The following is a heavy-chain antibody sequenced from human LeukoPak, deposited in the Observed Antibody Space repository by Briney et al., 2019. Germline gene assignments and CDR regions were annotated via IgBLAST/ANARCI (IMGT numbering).Heavy chain of an antibody. V-gene: IGHV4-39*07. CDR2: INHSGST. Sequence: PSETLSLTCTVSGGSISSNSYYWGWIRQPPGKGLEWIGEINHSGSTNYNPSLKSRVTISVDTSKNQFSLKLSSVTAADTAVYYCARGGRVPRGYSYGLPITWFDPWGQGTLVTVSS. D-gene: IGHD5-18*01. CDR3: ARGGRVPRGYSYGLPITWFDP. J-gene: IGHJ5*02. CDR1: GGSISSNSYY.